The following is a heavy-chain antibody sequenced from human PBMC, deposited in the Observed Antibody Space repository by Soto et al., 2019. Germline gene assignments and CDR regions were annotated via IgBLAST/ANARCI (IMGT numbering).Heavy chain of an antibody. CDR3: ARHRRAIVATTDPLHI. V-gene: IGHV5-51*01. CDR1: GDRFSDYW. Sequence: PGESLKISCQVSGDRFSDYWIAWVRQTPGKGLQWMGIIHPGDSETRYSPSFQGRVTISADKSTATAYLQWSSLKSSDTAIYYCARHRRAIVATTDPLHIWGQGTMVTVSS. CDR2: IHPGDSET. D-gene: IGHD1-26*01. J-gene: IGHJ3*02.